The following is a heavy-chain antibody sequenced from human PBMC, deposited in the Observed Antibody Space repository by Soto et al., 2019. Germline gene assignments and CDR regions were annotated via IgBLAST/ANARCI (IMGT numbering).Heavy chain of an antibody. CDR1: GYTFTGYA. V-gene: IGHV1-3*01. CDR2: INAGNGNT. Sequence: ASVKVSCKASGYTFTGYAMHWVRQAPGQRLEWMGWINAGNGNTKYSQKFQGRFTITRDTSASTAYMELSSLRSEDTAVYYCARDYSSGWYGLGYFDYWGQGTLVTVSS. J-gene: IGHJ4*02. D-gene: IGHD6-19*01. CDR3: ARDYSSGWYGLGYFDY.